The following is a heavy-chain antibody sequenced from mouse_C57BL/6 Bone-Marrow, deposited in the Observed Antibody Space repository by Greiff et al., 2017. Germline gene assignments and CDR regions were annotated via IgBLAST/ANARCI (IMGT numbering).Heavy chain of an antibody. CDR2: IYPSDSET. Sequence: VQLQQPGAELVRPGSSVKLSCKASGYTFTSYWMDWVKQRPGQGLEWIGNIYPSDSETHYNQKFKDKATLTVDKSSSTAYMQLSSLTSEDSAVYYCARGYGPWFAYWGQGTLVTVSA. CDR1: GYTFTSYW. D-gene: IGHD1-2*01. V-gene: IGHV1-61*01. CDR3: ARGYGPWFAY. J-gene: IGHJ3*01.